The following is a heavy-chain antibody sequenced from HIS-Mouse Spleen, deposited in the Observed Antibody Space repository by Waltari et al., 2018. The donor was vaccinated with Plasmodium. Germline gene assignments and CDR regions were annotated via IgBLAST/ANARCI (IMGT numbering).Heavy chain of an antibody. CDR1: GFTFSNYA. D-gene: IGHD2-15*01. J-gene: IGHJ4*02. Sequence: QVQLVESGGGVVQPGRSLRLSCAASGFTFSNYAMHWVRQAPGKGLEWVAVISYDGNNKYYADSVKGRFTISRDNSKNTLYLQMNSLGAEDTAVYYCARDRRLAFDYWGQGTLVTVSS. V-gene: IGHV3-30-3*01. CDR3: ARDRRLAFDY. CDR2: ISYDGNNK.